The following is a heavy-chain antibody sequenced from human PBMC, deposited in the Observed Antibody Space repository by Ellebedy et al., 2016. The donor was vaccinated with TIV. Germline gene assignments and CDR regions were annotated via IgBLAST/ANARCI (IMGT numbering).Heavy chain of an antibody. CDR3: ARAVSGGQGDMDV. Sequence: PGGSLRLSCAASGFTFNQYHIHWLRQAPGKGLEWVALIWFNGRLRSYSDAVRGRFTLSRDNLRDTVFLQMHSLRPDDTGIDYCARAVSGGQGDMDVWGQGTTVTVSS. J-gene: IGHJ6*02. CDR1: GFTFNQYH. V-gene: IGHV3-33*01. D-gene: IGHD2-8*01. CDR2: IWFNGRLR.